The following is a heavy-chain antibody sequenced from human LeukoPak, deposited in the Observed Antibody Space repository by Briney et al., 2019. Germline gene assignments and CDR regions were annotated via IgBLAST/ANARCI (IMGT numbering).Heavy chain of an antibody. CDR3: ASRPADSTWYGVFDY. CDR2: IYTSGST. D-gene: IGHD6-13*01. CDR1: GGSISSYY. V-gene: IGHV4-4*07. Sequence: SETLSLTCTVSGGSISSYYWSWIRQPAGKGLEWIGRIYTSGSTNYNASLKSRVSMSVDTSKNQFSQRLTSVTAADTAIYYCASRPADSTWYGVFDYWSQGTLVTVSS. J-gene: IGHJ4*02.